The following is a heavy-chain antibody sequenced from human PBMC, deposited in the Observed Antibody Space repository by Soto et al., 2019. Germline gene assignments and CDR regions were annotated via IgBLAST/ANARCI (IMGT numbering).Heavy chain of an antibody. CDR1: GYSFTSYW. CDR3: ARHIAVAGTYYYYYYMDV. CDR2: IYPGDSDT. V-gene: IGHV5-51*01. D-gene: IGHD6-19*01. J-gene: IGHJ6*03. Sequence: PGESLKISCKCSGYSFTSYWIVLVRQMPGKGLEWMGIIYPGDSDTRYSPSFQGQVTISADKSISTAYLQWSSLKASDTAMYYCARHIAVAGTYYYYYYMDVWGEGTKVTVS.